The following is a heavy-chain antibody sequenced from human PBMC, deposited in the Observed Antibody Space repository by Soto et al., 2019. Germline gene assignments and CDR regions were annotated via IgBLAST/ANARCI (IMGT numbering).Heavy chain of an antibody. CDR3: ATDGPRIAVAGTYPDH. J-gene: IGHJ4*02. D-gene: IGHD6-19*01. V-gene: IGHV3-33*01. Sequence: GGSLRLSCAASGFTFSTYGVHWVRQAPGKGLEWLAIIWYDGTNKFYADSVKGRFTVSRDNYKNTLYLQMNGLRAEDTAVYYCATDGPRIAVAGTYPDHWGQGTLVTVSS. CDR1: GFTFSTYG. CDR2: IWYDGTNK.